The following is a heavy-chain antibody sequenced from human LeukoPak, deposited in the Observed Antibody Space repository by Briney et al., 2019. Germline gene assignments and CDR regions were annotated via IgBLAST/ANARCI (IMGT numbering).Heavy chain of an antibody. Sequence: SETLSLTCAVYGGSFSQYYWSWMRQPPGKGLEWIGEINYSGGNNYNPSLKSRLTISVDTSKNQFSLRLSSVTAADTAVYYCARESDPWGQGTLVTVSS. CDR2: INYSGGN. V-gene: IGHV4-34*01. CDR3: ARESDP. CDR1: GGSFSQYY. J-gene: IGHJ5*02.